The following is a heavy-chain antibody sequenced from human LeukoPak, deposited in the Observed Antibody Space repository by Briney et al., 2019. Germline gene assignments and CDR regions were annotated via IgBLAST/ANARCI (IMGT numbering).Heavy chain of an antibody. J-gene: IGHJ4*02. CDR2: IYHSGST. D-gene: IGHD4-17*01. V-gene: IGHV4-38-2*02. Sequence: PSETLSLTCTVSAYSISSGYYWGWIRQPPGKGLEWIGSIYHSGSTYYNPSLKSRVTISVDTSKNQFSLKLSSVTAADTAVYYCARDSTVTRKIDYWGQGTLVTVSS. CDR3: ARDSTVTRKIDY. CDR1: AYSISSGYY.